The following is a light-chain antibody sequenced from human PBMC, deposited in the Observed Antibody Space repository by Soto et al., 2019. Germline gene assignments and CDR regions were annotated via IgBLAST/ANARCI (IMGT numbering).Light chain of an antibody. CDR1: QSISTW. CDR3: QQYNSYSRT. V-gene: IGKV1-5*01. Sequence: DIPMTQSPSTLSASLGDRVTITCRASQSISTWLAWYQQKPGKAPKLLIHDASSLESGVPSRFSGSGSGTEFTLTITSLQPDDFATYFCQQYNSYSRTFGQGTKVEIK. CDR2: DAS. J-gene: IGKJ1*01.